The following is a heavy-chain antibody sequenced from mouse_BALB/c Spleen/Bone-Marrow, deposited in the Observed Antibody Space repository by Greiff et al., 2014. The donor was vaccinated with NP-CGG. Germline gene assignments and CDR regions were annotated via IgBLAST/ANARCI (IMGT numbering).Heavy chain of an antibody. CDR3: ARSLRWYFDV. CDR2: INPSSGYA. CDR1: GYTFTSYT. D-gene: IGHD1-1*01. Sequence: QVQLQQSGAELARPGASVKMSCKASGYTFTSYTMHWVKQRPGQGLEWIGYINPSSGYANYNQKFKDKATLSADKSSSTAYMQLSSLTSEDSAVYYCARSLRWYFDVWGAGTTVTVSS. J-gene: IGHJ1*01. V-gene: IGHV1-4*01.